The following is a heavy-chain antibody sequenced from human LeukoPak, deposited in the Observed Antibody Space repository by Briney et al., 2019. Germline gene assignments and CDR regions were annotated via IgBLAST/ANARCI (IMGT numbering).Heavy chain of an antibody. CDR2: IYHSGST. D-gene: IGHD4-17*01. V-gene: IGHV4-39*07. J-gene: IGHJ4*02. CDR1: GGSISSSDYY. CDR3: ARHSYGYYGDLDY. Sequence: SETLSLTCTVSGGSISSSDYYWGWLRQPPGKGLEWIGSIYHSGSTYYNPSLKSRVTLSVDTSKNHFSLKLSSVTAADTAVYYCARHSYGYYGDLDYWGQGTLVTVSS.